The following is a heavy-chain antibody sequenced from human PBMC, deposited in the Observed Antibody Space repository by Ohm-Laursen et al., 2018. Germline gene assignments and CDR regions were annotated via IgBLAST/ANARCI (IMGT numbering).Heavy chain of an antibody. V-gene: IGHV4-4*07. Sequence: GTLSLTCTVSGDSISSYYWSWIRQPAGKGLEWIGRIYSSGSTNYNPSLKSRVTMSVDTSKSQFSLKVNSVTAADTAVYYCARSFDTYYFDLWGQGTLVTVS. CDR3: ARSFDTYYFDL. J-gene: IGHJ4*02. CDR2: IYSSGST. CDR1: GDSISSYY.